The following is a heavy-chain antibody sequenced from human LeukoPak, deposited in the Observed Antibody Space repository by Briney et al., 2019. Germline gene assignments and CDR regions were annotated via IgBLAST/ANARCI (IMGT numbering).Heavy chain of an antibody. CDR2: FDPEDGET. Sequence: ASVEVSCKVSGYTLTELSIHWVRRAPGKGLEWMGGFDPEDGETIYAQKFQGRVTMTEDTSTDTAYMELSTLRSEDTAVYYCATLSTSYFDSSGYYSTFLDSWGQGTLVTVSS. CDR3: ATLSTSYFDSSGYYSTFLDS. CDR1: GYTLTELS. V-gene: IGHV1-24*01. D-gene: IGHD3-22*01. J-gene: IGHJ4*02.